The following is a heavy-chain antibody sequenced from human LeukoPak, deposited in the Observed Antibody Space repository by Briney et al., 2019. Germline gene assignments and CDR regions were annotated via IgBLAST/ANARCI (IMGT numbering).Heavy chain of an antibody. D-gene: IGHD1-26*01. CDR3: VRDSLSWGASSYFDY. J-gene: IGHJ4*02. CDR2: ISPNKGDK. CDR1: GYTFSTYG. Sequence: ASAKVSCKGSGYTFSTYGISWVRQAPGQGLEWMGWISPNKGDKKYAQKFQGRVTMTTDTSTSTAYMELMSPRPDDTAVYYCVRDSLSWGASSYFDYWGQGTLVTVSS. V-gene: IGHV1-18*01.